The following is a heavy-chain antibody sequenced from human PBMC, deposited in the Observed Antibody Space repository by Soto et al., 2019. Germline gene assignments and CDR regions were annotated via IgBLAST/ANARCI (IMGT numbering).Heavy chain of an antibody. CDR2: IDGGNGHT. CDR1: GYTFSRHA. D-gene: IGHD2-2*01. J-gene: IGHJ6*03. Sequence: ASVKVSCKVSGYTFSRHAMHWVRQAPGQSLEWVGWIDGGNGHTKYSQKFQGRVTITMDTSASTAHMELSSLRFEDTAVYYCARSGVPANIGYYFYYMDVWGKGTTVTVSS. V-gene: IGHV1-3*01. CDR3: ARSGVPANIGYYFYYMDV.